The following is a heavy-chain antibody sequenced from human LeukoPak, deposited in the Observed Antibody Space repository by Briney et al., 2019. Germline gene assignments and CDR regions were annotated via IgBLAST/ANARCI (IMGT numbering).Heavy chain of an antibody. CDR1: GFTFSNYW. Sequence: GGSLRLSCAASGFTFSNYWMNWVRQAPGKGLEWVANIKHDGSDKYYVDSVKGRFTISRDNAKNSLYLQMNSLRAEDTAVYYCARGVNNAFDIWGQGTMVTVSS. V-gene: IGHV3-7*01. CDR2: IKHDGSDK. CDR3: ARGVNNAFDI. J-gene: IGHJ3*02.